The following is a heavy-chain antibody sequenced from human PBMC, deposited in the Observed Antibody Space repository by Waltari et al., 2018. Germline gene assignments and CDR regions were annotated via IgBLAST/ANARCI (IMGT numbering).Heavy chain of an antibody. CDR2: ISSSSSYI. J-gene: IGHJ4*02. V-gene: IGHV3-21*01. CDR1: GFPFSSYR. D-gene: IGHD6-19*01. CDR3: ATPGPGWSFDY. Sequence: EVQLVESGGGLVKPGGSLRLSCSASGFPFSSYRMTWVRQAPGKGVEWVSSISSSSSYIYYADSVKGRFTISRDNAKNSLYLQMNSLRAEDTAVYYCATPGPGWSFDYWGQGTLVTVSS.